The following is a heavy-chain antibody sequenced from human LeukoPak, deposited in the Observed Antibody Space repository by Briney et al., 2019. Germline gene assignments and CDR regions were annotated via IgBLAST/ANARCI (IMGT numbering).Heavy chain of an antibody. CDR3: ARDQAVTNYCYYYGMDV. D-gene: IGHD4-17*01. CDR2: IYYSGST. CDR1: GGSISSGGYY. Sequence: SETLSLTCTVSGGSISSGGYYWSWIRQHPGKGLEWIGYIYYSGSTYYNPSLKSRVTISVDTSKNQFSLKLSSVTAADTAVYYCARDQAVTNYCYYYGMDVWGQGTTVTVSS. J-gene: IGHJ6*02. V-gene: IGHV4-31*03.